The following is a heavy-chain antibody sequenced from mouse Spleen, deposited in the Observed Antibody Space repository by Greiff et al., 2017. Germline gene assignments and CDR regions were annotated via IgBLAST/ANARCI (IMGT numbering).Heavy chain of an antibody. J-gene: IGHJ2*01. CDR3: ARWVTTAPFDY. D-gene: IGHD1-2*01. Sequence: EVNVVESGAELVRPGALVKLSCKASGFNIKDYYMHWVKQRPEQGLEWIGWIDPENGNTIYDPKFQGKASITADTSSNTAYLQLSSLTSEDTAVYYCARWVTTAPFDYWGQGTTLTVSS. V-gene: IGHV14-1*02. CDR1: GFNIKDYY. CDR2: IDPENGNT.